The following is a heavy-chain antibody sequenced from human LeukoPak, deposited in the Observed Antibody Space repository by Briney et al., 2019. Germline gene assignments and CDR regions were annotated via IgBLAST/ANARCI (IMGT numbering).Heavy chain of an antibody. V-gene: IGHV5-51*01. CDR3: ARQGFVASYGVDV. CDR2: IYPGDSNT. Sequence: GESLKISCKGPGYSFKNYWIAWVRQMPGKGLEWMGIIYPGDSNTRYNPSFQGQVTISADKSISTAYLQWSSLKASDTAEYYCARQGFVASYGVDVWGQGTTVTVSS. J-gene: IGHJ6*02. CDR1: GYSFKNYW.